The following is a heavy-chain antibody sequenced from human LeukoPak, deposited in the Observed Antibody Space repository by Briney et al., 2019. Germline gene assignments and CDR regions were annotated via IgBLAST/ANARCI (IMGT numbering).Heavy chain of an antibody. J-gene: IGHJ4*02. CDR1: GFTFSGYW. Sequence: GGSLRLSCAASGFTFSGYWVSWVRQAPGMGLEWVANIKQDGSEKYYVDSVKGRFSISRDNAKNSLYLQMNSLRAEDTAVYYCARGAYSSGWAYFDHWGQGTMVTVSS. D-gene: IGHD6-19*01. CDR3: ARGAYSSGWAYFDH. CDR2: IKQDGSEK. V-gene: IGHV3-7*01.